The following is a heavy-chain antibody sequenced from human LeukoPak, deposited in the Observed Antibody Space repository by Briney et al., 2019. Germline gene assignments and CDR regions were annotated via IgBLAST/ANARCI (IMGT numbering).Heavy chain of an antibody. CDR2: ISGSGSST. J-gene: IGHJ4*02. Sequence: GGSLRLSCAASGFTFSSYWMSWVRQAPGKGLEWVSAISGSGSSTYYADSVKGRFTISRDNSKNTLYLQMNSLRAEDTAVYYCAKSDGQALRGFDCWGQGTLVTVSS. D-gene: IGHD3-10*01. CDR3: AKSDGQALRGFDC. CDR1: GFTFSSYW. V-gene: IGHV3-23*01.